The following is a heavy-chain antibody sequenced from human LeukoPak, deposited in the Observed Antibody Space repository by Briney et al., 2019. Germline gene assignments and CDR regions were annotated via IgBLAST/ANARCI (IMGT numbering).Heavy chain of an antibody. V-gene: IGHV4-4*07. J-gene: IGHJ4*02. Sequence: PSETLSLTCTVSGGSISSYYWSWIRQPAGKGLDWIGRIYTSGSTNYNPSLKSRVTISVDKSKNQFSPKLSSVTAADTAVYYCARVGATGSGYYFDYWGQGTPVTVPS. CDR2: IYTSGST. D-gene: IGHD1-26*01. CDR1: GGSISSYY. CDR3: ARVGATGSGYYFDY.